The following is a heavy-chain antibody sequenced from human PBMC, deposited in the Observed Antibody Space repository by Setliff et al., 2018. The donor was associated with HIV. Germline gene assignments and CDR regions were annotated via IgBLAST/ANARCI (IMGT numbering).Heavy chain of an antibody. V-gene: IGHV4-61*09. Sequence: PSETLSLTCTVSGDSISSGSYFWIWIRQPAGKGLEWIGHISTTGSTNYNPSLKSRVTISVDTSKNQFSLKLSSVTAADTAMYYCARGRMATVLIRNWIDPWGQGSLVTVSS. CDR2: ISTTGST. CDR3: ARGRMATVLIRNWIDP. CDR1: GDSISSGSYF. J-gene: IGHJ5*02. D-gene: IGHD4-4*01.